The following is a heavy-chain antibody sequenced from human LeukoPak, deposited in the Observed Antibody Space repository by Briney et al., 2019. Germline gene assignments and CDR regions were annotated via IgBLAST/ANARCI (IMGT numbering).Heavy chain of an antibody. J-gene: IGHJ4*02. D-gene: IGHD1-26*01. CDR3: AKDRWELAIAFDC. V-gene: IGHV3-23*01. Sequence: VGSLRLSCAASGFTFSSYAMSWVRQAPGKGLVWVSAISGSGGSTYYADSVKGRFTISRDNSKNTLYLQMNSLRAEDTAVYYRAKDRWELAIAFDCWGQGTLVTVSS. CDR1: GFTFSSYA. CDR2: ISGSGGST.